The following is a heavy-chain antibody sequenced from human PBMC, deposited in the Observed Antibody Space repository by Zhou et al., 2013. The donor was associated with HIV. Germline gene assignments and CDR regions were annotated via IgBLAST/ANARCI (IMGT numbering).Heavy chain of an antibody. J-gene: IGHJ5*02. Sequence: VQLVQSGAEVKKPGASVKVSCKASGYTFSAYYMHWVRQAPGQGLEWMGWINPNSGDTSISTAYMELISLISDDTAVYYCARESPYPAWGQGTLVTVSS. CDR2: INPNSG. CDR3: ARESPYPA. V-gene: IGHV1-2*02. CDR1: GYTFSAYY.